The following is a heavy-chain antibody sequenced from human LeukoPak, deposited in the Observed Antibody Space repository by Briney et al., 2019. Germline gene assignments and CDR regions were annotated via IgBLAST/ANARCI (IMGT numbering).Heavy chain of an antibody. Sequence: GASVKVSCKASGYTFTNHAMHWVRQAPGQGLEWMGRINPNSGGTNYAQKFQGRVTMTRDTSISTAYMELSRLRSDDTAVYYCARSQKVILFDYWGQGTLVTVSS. J-gene: IGHJ4*02. CDR2: INPNSGGT. V-gene: IGHV1-2*06. D-gene: IGHD3-22*01. CDR1: GYTFTNHA. CDR3: ARSQKVILFDY.